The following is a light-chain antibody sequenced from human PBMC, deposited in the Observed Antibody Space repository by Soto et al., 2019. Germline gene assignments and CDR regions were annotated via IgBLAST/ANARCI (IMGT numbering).Light chain of an antibody. CDR1: QTISSW. V-gene: IGKV1-5*03. CDR2: KAS. CDR3: QQYNSYS. Sequence: DIQMTQSPSTLSGSVGDRVTITCRAGQTISSWLAWYQQKPGKAPKLLIYKASTLKSGVPSRFSGSGSGTEFTLTISSLQPDDFATYYCQQYNSYSFGQGTKVHIK. J-gene: IGKJ1*01.